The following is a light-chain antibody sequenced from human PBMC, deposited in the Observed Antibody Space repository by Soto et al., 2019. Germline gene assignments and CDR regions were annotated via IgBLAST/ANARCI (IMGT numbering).Light chain of an antibody. CDR2: GAF. J-gene: IGKJ4*01. CDR1: QSVSSNC. Sequence: EIVLTQSPGTLSLSPGERASLSCRASQSVSSNCLAWYQQKPGQAPRLLIYGAFTRAASIPVRFSGSGSETDFTLTVSRLEPEDLAVYFCQQYDSSPVTFGGGTKVEI. CDR3: QQYDSSPVT. V-gene: IGKV3-20*01.